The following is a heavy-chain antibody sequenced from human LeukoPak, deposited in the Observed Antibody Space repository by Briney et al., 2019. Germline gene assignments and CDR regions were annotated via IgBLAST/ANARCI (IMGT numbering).Heavy chain of an antibody. V-gene: IGHV1-69*05. CDR1: GGTFSSYA. D-gene: IGHD3-3*01. CDR3: ATCPIEITIFGVVIGWFDP. CDR2: IIPIFGTA. Sequence: SVNVSCKASGGTFSSYAISWVRQAPGQGLEWMGGIIPIFGTANYAQKFQGRVTITTDESTSTAYMELSSLRSEDTAVYYCATCPIEITIFGVVIGWFDPWGQGTLVTVSS. J-gene: IGHJ5*02.